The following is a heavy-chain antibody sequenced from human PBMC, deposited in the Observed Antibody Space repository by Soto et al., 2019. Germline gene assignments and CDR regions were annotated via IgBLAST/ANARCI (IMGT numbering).Heavy chain of an antibody. V-gene: IGHV4-39*01. J-gene: IGHJ6*02. CDR2: LYYSGST. CDR1: GGSIGTRNYY. D-gene: IGHD5-18*01. Sequence: PSETLSLTCNVSGGSIGTRNYYWAWIRQPPGKGLEWIGYLYYSGSTYYNPSLKSRVTISVDTSKNQFSLKLSSVTAADTAVCYCACIFSGGYGYGFYYYGMDVWGQGTTVTVSS. CDR3: ACIFSGGYGYGFYYYGMDV.